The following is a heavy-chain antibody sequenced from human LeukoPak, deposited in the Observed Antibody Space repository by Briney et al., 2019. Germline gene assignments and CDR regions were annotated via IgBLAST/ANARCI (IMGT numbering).Heavy chain of an antibody. CDR1: GFTFSSYA. V-gene: IGHV3-23*01. CDR2: ISGSGGRS. J-gene: IGHJ4*02. CDR3: AKGRDIFDY. Sequence: GGSLRLSCAASGFTFSSYAMSWVRQAPGKGLEWVSGISGSGGRSYYADSVKGRFTISRDNSKNTLYLQVNSLRAEDTAVYYCAKGRDIFDYWGQGTLVTVSS.